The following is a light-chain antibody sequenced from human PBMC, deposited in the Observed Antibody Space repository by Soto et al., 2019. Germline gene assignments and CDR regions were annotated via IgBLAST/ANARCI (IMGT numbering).Light chain of an antibody. CDR3: SSYAGSAGVV. V-gene: IGLV2-8*01. Sequence: QSVLTQPPSASGSPGQSVTISCTGTSSDVGGYNYVSWYQQHPGKVPKLMIYGVSKRPSGVPDRFSGSKSGNTASLTVSGLQAEDEAEYYCSSYAGSAGVVFGGGTKVTVL. CDR2: GVS. J-gene: IGLJ2*01. CDR1: SSDVGGYNY.